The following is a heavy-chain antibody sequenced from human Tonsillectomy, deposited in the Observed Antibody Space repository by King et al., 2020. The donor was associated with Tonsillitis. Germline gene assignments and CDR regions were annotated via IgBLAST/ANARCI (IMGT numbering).Heavy chain of an antibody. Sequence: VQLVESGGGVVQPGRSLRLSCAASGFTFSNYAIHWVRQTPGKGLEWVAIISYDGSIKYYADSVTGRFTISRDNSKDTLYLQRSSLRAEDTAVYYCAREPERRGYYYGMDVWGQGTTVTVSS. J-gene: IGHJ6*02. CDR3: AREPERRGYYYGMDV. V-gene: IGHV3-30*04. CDR2: ISYDGSIK. CDR1: GFTFSNYA. D-gene: IGHD1-14*01.